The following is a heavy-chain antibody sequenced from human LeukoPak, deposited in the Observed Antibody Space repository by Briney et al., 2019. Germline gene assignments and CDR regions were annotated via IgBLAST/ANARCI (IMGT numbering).Heavy chain of an antibody. V-gene: IGHV3-23*01. D-gene: IGHD3-22*01. CDR1: RFTFSNDA. CDR2: ISSDGSA. CDR3: AKGGRITMIVVVINRGYFDY. Sequence: PGGSLRLSCAGSRFTFSNDAMSWVRQAPGKGLEWVSFISSDGSAYYGDSVKGRFMISRDNSRNTLFLQMDSLRVEDTAVYYCAKGGRITMIVVVINRGYFDYWGQGTLVTVSS. J-gene: IGHJ4*02.